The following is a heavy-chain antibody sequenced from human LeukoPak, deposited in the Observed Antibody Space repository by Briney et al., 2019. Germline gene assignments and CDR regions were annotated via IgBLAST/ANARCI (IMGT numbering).Heavy chain of an antibody. J-gene: IGHJ4*02. CDR1: GGSIRSSSYY. D-gene: IGHD6-19*01. V-gene: IGHV4-39*01. Sequence: KTSETLSLTCTVSGGSIRSSSYYWGWIRQPPGKGLEWTGSIYYIGSPYYNASLKSRGTISVDTSKNQFSLKLNSVTAADTAVYFCARQVVAVAGTGYFDYWGQGTLVTVSS. CDR2: IYYIGSP. CDR3: ARQVVAVAGTGYFDY.